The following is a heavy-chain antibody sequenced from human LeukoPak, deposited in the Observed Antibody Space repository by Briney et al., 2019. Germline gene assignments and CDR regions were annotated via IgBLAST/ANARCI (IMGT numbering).Heavy chain of an antibody. V-gene: IGHV1-2*02. CDR1: GYTFTGYH. J-gene: IGHJ6*02. Sequence: ASVKVSCKASGYTFTGYHMHWVRQAPGQGLEWMGWINPNSGGTNYAQKFQGRVTMTRDTSISTAYMELSRLRSDDTAVYYCARDLIVGAIYYYYGMGVWGQGTTVTVSS. D-gene: IGHD1-26*01. CDR3: ARDLIVGAIYYYYGMGV. CDR2: INPNSGGT.